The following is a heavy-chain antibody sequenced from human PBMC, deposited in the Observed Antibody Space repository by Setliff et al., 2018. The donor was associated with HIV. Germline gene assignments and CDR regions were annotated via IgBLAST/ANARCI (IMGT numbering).Heavy chain of an antibody. CDR2: VYSTGST. D-gene: IGHD7-27*01. CDR3: ASTSMGMTRKPIWYYHMDV. V-gene: IGHV4-59*11. Sequence: ETLSLTCTVSGGSIEHLYWTWIRQPSGRGLEWIGYVYSTGSTKYNPSLKSRATMSDDTSKSQISLTLTSVSAADTAVYYCASTSMGMTRKPIWYYHMDVWGHGITVAVSS. CDR1: GGSIEHLY. J-gene: IGHJ6*03.